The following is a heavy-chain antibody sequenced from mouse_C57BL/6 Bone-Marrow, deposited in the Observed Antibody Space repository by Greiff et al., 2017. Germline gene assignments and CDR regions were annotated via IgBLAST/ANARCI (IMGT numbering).Heavy chain of an antibody. D-gene: IGHD4-1*01. Sequence: QVQLKESGPGLVAPSQSLSITCTVSGFSLTSSAISWVRQPPGKGLEWLGIIWTGGGTTSNSALKSRLSISKDNSKMQVFLKMNSLQTNDTASYYCARIVHWDIGFDYWGQGTTLTVSS. CDR1: GFSLTSSA. CDR3: ARIVHWDIGFDY. CDR2: IWTGGGT. V-gene: IGHV2-9-1*01. J-gene: IGHJ2*01.